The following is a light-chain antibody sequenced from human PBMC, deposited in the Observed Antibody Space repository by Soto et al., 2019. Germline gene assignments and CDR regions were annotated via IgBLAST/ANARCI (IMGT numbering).Light chain of an antibody. CDR1: QTVKGNY. Sequence: EIVLTQSPGTLYLSPGEGATLSCRASQTVKGNYIAWYQHKPGQAPRLLIYTASYRPTGIPDRFSGSGSGTDFTLDISRLEPEDFAVYSCQQYGSSPQLTFGGGTRLE. V-gene: IGKV3-20*01. CDR2: TAS. J-gene: IGKJ4*01. CDR3: QQYGSSPQLT.